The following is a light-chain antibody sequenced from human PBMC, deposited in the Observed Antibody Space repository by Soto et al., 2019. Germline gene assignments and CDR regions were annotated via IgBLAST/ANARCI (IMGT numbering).Light chain of an antibody. CDR2: EVS. J-gene: IGLJ1*01. V-gene: IGLV2-14*01. CDR1: SSDVGGYNF. Sequence: QSALTQPASVSGSPGQSITISCTGTSSDVGGYNFVSWYQQHPGKAPKLMIYEVSNRPSGVSNRFSGSKSGNTASLTISGIQAEDEADYYCSSYARSNTLVFGTGTKLTVL. CDR3: SSYARSNTLV.